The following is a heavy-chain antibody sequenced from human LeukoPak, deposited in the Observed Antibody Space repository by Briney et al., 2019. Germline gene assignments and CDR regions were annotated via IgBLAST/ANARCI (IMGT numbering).Heavy chain of an antibody. V-gene: IGHV3-48*04. D-gene: IGHD2-15*01. J-gene: IGHJ4*02. Sequence: GGSLRLSCAASGFTFSNYSMNWVRQAPGKGLEWVSYITSSSTVYYAGSVKGRFTISRDNAKHSLFLQMNSLRAEDTAVYYCARDYCSGPKCYFIDYWGQGALVTVSS. CDR1: GFTFSNYS. CDR3: ARDYCSGPKCYFIDY. CDR2: ITSSSTV.